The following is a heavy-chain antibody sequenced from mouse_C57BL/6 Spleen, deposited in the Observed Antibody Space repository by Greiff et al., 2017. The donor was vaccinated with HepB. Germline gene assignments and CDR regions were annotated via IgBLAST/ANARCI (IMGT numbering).Heavy chain of an antibody. CDR2: INPNNGGT. D-gene: IGHD2-12*01. CDR1: GYTFTDYN. CDR3: AKRAYYRAMDY. J-gene: IGHJ4*01. V-gene: IGHV1-18*01. Sequence: EVMLVESGPELVKPGASVKIPCKASGYTFTDYNMDWVKQSHGKSLEWIGDINPNNGGTIYNQKFKGKATLTVDKSSSTAYMELRSLTSEDTAVYYCAKRAYYRAMDYWGQGTSVTVSS.